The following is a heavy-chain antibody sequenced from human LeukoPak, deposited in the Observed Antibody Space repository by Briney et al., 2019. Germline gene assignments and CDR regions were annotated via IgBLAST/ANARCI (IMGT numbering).Heavy chain of an antibody. V-gene: IGHV4-34*01. CDR3: AGSSWIHYYYYGMDV. CDR1: GGSFSGYY. D-gene: IGHD6-13*01. CDR2: INHSRST. Sequence: SETLSLTCAVYGGSFSGYYWSWIRQPPGKGLEWIGEINHSRSTNYNPSLKSRVTISVDTSKNQFSLKLSSVTAADTAVYYCAGSSWIHYYYYGMDVWGQGTTVTVSS. J-gene: IGHJ6*02.